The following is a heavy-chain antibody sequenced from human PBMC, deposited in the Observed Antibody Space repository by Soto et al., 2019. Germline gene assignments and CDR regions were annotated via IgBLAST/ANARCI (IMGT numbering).Heavy chain of an antibody. J-gene: IGHJ4*02. V-gene: IGHV1-18*01. CDR3: ARHDDSNYDPSRIFDY. CDR1: GYTFTSLG. Sequence: ASVKVSCKASGYTFTSLGISWVRQAPGQGLEWMGWISPYNGNTNLAQKFQGRVILTTEAATSTAHMELRSLRSDDTAVYYCARHDDSNYDPSRIFDYWGQGTLVTVSS. CDR2: ISPYNGNT. D-gene: IGHD4-4*01.